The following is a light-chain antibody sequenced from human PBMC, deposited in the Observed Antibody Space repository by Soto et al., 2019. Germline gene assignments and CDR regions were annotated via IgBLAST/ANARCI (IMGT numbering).Light chain of an antibody. J-gene: IGKJ2*01. CDR2: AAS. CDR1: QSISNF. V-gene: IGKV1-39*01. CDR3: QQSYTTPYT. Sequence: DIQMPQSPSSLSASVGDRVTITCRASQSISNFLNWYQQKPGKAPELLIYAASSLHSGVPSWFSGSGSGTIFTLTISSLQPEDFATYSCQQSYTTPYTFGQGTKLEIK.